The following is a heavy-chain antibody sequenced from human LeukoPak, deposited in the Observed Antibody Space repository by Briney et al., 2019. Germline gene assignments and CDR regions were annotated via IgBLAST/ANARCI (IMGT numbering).Heavy chain of an antibody. V-gene: IGHV3-64D*06. CDR1: GFTFSSYA. J-gene: IGHJ4*02. CDR3: VKDRGVIIAAYYFDY. Sequence: GGSLRLSCSASGFTFSSYAMHWVRQAPGKGLEYVSAISSNGGSTYYADSVKGRFTISRDNYKNTLYLQMSSLRAEDTAVYYCVKDRGVIIAAYYFDYWGQGTLVTVSS. D-gene: IGHD3-10*01. CDR2: ISSNGGST.